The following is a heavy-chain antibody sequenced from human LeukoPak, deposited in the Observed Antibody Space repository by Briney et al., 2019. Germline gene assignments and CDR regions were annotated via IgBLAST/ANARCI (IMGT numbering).Heavy chain of an antibody. V-gene: IGHV3-7*01. CDR2: INQDGTEK. Sequence: PGGSLRLSCAASGFTFTTYWMAWVRQFPGKGLEWVANINQDGTEKYSVDSVKGRFTISRDNAKNSLYLQMNSLRVEDTAIYYCVKVAKYYYGSETYYFFEHWGQGTPVTASP. J-gene: IGHJ4*02. D-gene: IGHD3-10*01. CDR1: GFTFTTYW. CDR3: VKVAKYYYGSETYYFFEH.